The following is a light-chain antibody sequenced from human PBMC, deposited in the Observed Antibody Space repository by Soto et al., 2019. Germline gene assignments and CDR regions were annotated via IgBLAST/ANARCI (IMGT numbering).Light chain of an antibody. Sequence: QSVLTQPPSVSGAPGQRVTISCTGSSSNIGAVYDVHWYQRLPGTAPKLLIYGNSNRPSGVPHRFSGSKSGTSASLAITGLQAEDEADYYCQSYDSSRRRVFGGGTKLTVL. CDR1: SSNIGAVYD. CDR2: GNS. V-gene: IGLV1-40*01. CDR3: QSYDSSRRRV. J-gene: IGLJ3*02.